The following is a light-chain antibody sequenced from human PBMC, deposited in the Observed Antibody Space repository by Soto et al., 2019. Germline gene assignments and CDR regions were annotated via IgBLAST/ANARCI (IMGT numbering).Light chain of an antibody. CDR1: QSISHY. Sequence: EIVLTQSPATLSLSPGEGATLSCRASQSISHYLAWYQQKPGQAPRLLIYDAANRATGIPARFSGSGSGTDFTLTISSLEPEDFAVYWCQHRKNSLLTFGGGTKVEVK. CDR2: DAA. V-gene: IGKV3-11*01. J-gene: IGKJ4*01. CDR3: QHRKNSLLT.